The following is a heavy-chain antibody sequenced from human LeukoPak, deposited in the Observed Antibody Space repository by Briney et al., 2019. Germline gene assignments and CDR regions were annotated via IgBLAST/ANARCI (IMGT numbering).Heavy chain of an antibody. CDR1: GVSISSSNSY. CDR3: ARVISSSGYYPTPYYFDY. Sequence: SETLSLTCTVSGVSISSSNSYWGWIRQPPGKGLEWIGSIYYSGNTYYNASLKSQVSISIDTSKNQFSLKLSSVTAADTAVYYCARVISSSGYYPTPYYFDYWGQGTLVTVSS. D-gene: IGHD3-22*01. CDR2: IYYSGNT. J-gene: IGHJ4*02. V-gene: IGHV4-39*01.